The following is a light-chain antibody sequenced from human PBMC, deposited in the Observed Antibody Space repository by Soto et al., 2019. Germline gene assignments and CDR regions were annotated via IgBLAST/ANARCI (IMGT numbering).Light chain of an antibody. Sequence: DIQMTQSLSSLSASVGDRVTITCRASQSIGRHLNWYQQTPGRAPSLLIYGASSLQSGVPARFSASGFGTDFTLTISSLQPGDVATYYCQQTHYAPWTFGLGTKVEI. CDR2: GAS. CDR1: QSIGRH. CDR3: QQTHYAPWT. V-gene: IGKV1-39*01. J-gene: IGKJ1*01.